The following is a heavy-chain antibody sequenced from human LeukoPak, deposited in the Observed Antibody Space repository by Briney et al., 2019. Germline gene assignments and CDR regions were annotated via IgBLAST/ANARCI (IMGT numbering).Heavy chain of an antibody. V-gene: IGHV4-31*03. CDR1: GGSISSGGYY. CDR2: IYYSGST. D-gene: IGHD3-22*01. Sequence: PSQTLSLTCTVSGGSISSGGYYWSWIRQHPGKGLEWIGYIYYSGSTYYNPSLKSRVTISVDTSKNQFSLKLSSVTAADTAVYYYARDRGAGGDSSGYYDYWGQGTLVTVSS. J-gene: IGHJ4*02. CDR3: ARDRGAGGDSSGYYDY.